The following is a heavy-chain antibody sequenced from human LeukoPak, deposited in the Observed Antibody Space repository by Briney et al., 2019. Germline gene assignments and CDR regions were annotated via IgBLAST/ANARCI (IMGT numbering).Heavy chain of an antibody. J-gene: IGHJ5*02. CDR3: ARSGMVRGFDP. CDR1: GYTFTDYY. V-gene: IGHV1-2*02. Sequence: ASVKVSCKASGYTFTDYYIHWVRQAPGQGLEWMGWINPNSGGTSYVRKFQGRVSMTRDTSSTTAHVELSRLRSDDTAVYYCARSGMVRGFDPWGQGTLVTVSS. D-gene: IGHD3-10*01. CDR2: INPNSGGT.